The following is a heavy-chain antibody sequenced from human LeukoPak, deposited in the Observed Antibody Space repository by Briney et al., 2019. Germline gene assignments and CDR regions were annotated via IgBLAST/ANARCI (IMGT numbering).Heavy chain of an antibody. CDR1: GFTFSDYY. CDR2: ISSSGSTI. V-gene: IGHV3-11*01. D-gene: IGHD6-6*01. Sequence: GGSLRLSCAASGFTFSDYYMSWIRQAPGKGLEWVSYISSSGSTIYYADSVKGRFTISRDNAKNSLYLQMNSLRAEDTALYYCAKERYSSSSLGYYYMDVWGKGTTVTVSS. J-gene: IGHJ6*03. CDR3: AKERYSSSSLGYYYMDV.